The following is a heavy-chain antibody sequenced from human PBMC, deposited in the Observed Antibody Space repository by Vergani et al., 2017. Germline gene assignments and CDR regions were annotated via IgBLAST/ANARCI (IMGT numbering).Heavy chain of an antibody. CDR1: GGTFSSYA. V-gene: IGHV1-69*01. Sequence: QVQLVQSGAEVKKPGSSVKVSCKASGGTFSSYAISWVRQAPGQGLEWMGGIIPIFGTANYAQKFQGRVTITADEYTSTAYMELSSLRSEDTAVYYCARANYDILTGYYRAYYDGMDVWGQGTTVTVSS. CDR2: IIPIFGTA. J-gene: IGHJ6*02. D-gene: IGHD3-9*01. CDR3: ARANYDILTGYYRAYYDGMDV.